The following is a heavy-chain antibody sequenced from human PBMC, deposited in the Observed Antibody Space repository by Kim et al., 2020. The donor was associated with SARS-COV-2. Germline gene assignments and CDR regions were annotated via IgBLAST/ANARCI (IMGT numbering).Heavy chain of an antibody. CDR2: IKSKTDGGTT. CDR1: GFTFSNAW. D-gene: IGHD2-2*01. J-gene: IGHJ4*02. Sequence: GGSLRLSCAASGFTFSNAWMSWVRQAPGKGLEWVGRIKSKTDGGTTDYAAPVKGRFTISRDDSKNTLYLQMNSLKTEDTAVYYCTTEWVVPAAIDDYWGQGTLVTVSS. V-gene: IGHV3-15*01. CDR3: TTEWVVPAAIDDY.